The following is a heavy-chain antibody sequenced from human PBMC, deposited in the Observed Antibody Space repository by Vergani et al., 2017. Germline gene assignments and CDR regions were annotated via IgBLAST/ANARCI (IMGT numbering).Heavy chain of an antibody. CDR2: INPNSGGT. Sequence: QVQLVQSGAEVKKPGASVKVSCKASGYTFTGYYMHWVRQAPGQGLEWMGWINPNSGGTNYAQKFQGRVTMTRDTSIRTGYMELSRMRSYVTAVYYCAREGELNNWFNPWGQGTLVTVAS. J-gene: IGHJ5*02. V-gene: IGHV1-2*02. D-gene: IGHD3-16*01. CDR1: GYTFTGYY. CDR3: AREGELNNWFNP.